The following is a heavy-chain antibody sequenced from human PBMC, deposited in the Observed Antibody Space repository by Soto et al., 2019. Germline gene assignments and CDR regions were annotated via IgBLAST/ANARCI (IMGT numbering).Heavy chain of an antibody. V-gene: IGHV3-48*02. CDR2: ISTTSSSI. D-gene: IGHD3-3*01. Sequence: LRLSCSASGFTFSSYSMNWVRQAPGKGLEWISYISTTSSSIYYADSVKGRFTISRDNAKNSLFLQMNSLRDEDTAVYYCARKGVAFDYWGQGALVTVSS. J-gene: IGHJ4*02. CDR1: GFTFSSYS. CDR3: ARKGVAFDY.